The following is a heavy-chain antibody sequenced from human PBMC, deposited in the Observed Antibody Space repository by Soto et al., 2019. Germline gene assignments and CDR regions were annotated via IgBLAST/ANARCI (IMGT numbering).Heavy chain of an antibody. Sequence: GASVKVSCKASGYTFTSYAMHWVRQAPGQRLEWMGWINAGNGNTKYSQKFQGRVTITRDTSASTAYMELSSLRSEDTAVYYCARGPAIVVVPAAHTPRYYYGMDVWGQGTTVTVSS. CDR3: ARGPAIVVVPAAHTPRYYYGMDV. CDR1: GYTFTSYA. D-gene: IGHD2-2*01. J-gene: IGHJ6*02. V-gene: IGHV1-3*01. CDR2: INAGNGNT.